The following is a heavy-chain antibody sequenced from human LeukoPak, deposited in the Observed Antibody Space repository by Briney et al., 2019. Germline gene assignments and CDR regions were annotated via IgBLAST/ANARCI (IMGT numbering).Heavy chain of an antibody. CDR2: INPTGGST. V-gene: IGHV1-46*01. D-gene: IGHD6-6*01. CDR1: GYTFPSYF. J-gene: IGHJ4*02. Sequence: ASVKVSCKASGYTFPSYFMHRVRQAPGQGLEWMGIINPTGGSTTYAQKFQGRVTMTRDTSTSTVYMELSSLRSDDTAVYYCARTAARRFDYWGQGTLVTVSS. CDR3: ARTAARRFDY.